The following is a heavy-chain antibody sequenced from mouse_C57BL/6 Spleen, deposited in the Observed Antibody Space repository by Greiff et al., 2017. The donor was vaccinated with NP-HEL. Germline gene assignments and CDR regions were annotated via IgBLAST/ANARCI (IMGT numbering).Heavy chain of an antibody. CDR1: GYAFSSSW. J-gene: IGHJ2*01. Sequence: VQLQQSGPELVKPGASVKISCKASGYAFSSSWMNWVKQRPGKGPEWIGRIYPGDGDTNYNGKFKGKATLTADKSSSTAYMQLSSLTSEDSAVYFCARSGWDGFDYWGQGTTLTVSS. V-gene: IGHV1-82*01. CDR2: IYPGDGDT. D-gene: IGHD3-1*01. CDR3: ARSGWDGFDY.